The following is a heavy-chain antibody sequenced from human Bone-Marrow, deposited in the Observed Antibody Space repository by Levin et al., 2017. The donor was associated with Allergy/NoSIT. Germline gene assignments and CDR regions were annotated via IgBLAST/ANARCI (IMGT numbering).Heavy chain of an antibody. Sequence: SGESLKISCEASGFTSSFYAMSWVRQAPGKGLEWVSGIIGSGDDTSYIDSVKGRFIISRDESKNTLYLQMNGLRAEDTATYYCAKMEQQLLKGAFDLWGRGTLVTVSS. D-gene: IGHD1-26*01. CDR2: IIGSGDDT. J-gene: IGHJ2*01. V-gene: IGHV3-23*01. CDR3: AKMEQQLLKGAFDL. CDR1: GFTSSFYA.